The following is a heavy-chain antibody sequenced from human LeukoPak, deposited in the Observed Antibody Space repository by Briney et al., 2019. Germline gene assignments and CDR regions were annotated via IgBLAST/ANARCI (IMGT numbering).Heavy chain of an antibody. Sequence: PSETLSLTCTVSGGSISSHYWSWIRQPPGKGLEWIGYIYYSGSTNYNPSLKSRVTISVDTSKNQFSLKLSSVTAADTAVYYCARLDGGDFDYWGQGTLVTVSS. J-gene: IGHJ4*02. V-gene: IGHV4-59*11. CDR2: IYYSGST. CDR3: ARLDGGDFDY. CDR1: GGSISSHY.